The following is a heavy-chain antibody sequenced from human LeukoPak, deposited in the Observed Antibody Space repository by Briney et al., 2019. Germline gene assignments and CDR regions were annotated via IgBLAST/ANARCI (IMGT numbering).Heavy chain of an antibody. J-gene: IGHJ4*02. CDR3: ARGRIARLPYFDY. D-gene: IGHD5-18*01. V-gene: IGHV4-59*01. CDR2: IYYSGST. Sequence: SETLSLTYTVSGGSISSYYWSWIRQPPGKGLEWIGSIYYSGSTNYNPSLKSRVTISVDTSKNQFSLKLSSMTAADTAVYYCARGRIARLPYFDYWGQGTLVTVSS. CDR1: GGSISSYY.